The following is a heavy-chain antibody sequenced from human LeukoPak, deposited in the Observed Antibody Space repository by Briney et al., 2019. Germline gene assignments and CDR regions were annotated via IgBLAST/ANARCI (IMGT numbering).Heavy chain of an antibody. CDR1: GFTFSTYS. CDR3: ARDNVVVPAAIDY. V-gene: IGHV3-21*01. CDR2: ISSSSSYI. Sequence: GGSLRLSCAASGFTFSTYSMNWVRQAPGKGLEWVSSISSSSSYIYYADSVKGRFTISRDNAKNSLYLQVNSLRAEDTAVYYCARDNVVVPAAIDYWGQGTLVTVSS. D-gene: IGHD2-2*01. J-gene: IGHJ4*02.